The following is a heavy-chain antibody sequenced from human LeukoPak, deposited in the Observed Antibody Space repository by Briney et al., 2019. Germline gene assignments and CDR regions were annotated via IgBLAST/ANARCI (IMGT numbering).Heavy chain of an antibody. CDR2: IYTSGST. V-gene: IGHV4-4*09. D-gene: IGHD6-6*01. J-gene: IGHJ5*02. Sequence: PSETLSLTCTVSGGSISSYYWSWIRQPPGKGLEWIGHIYTSGSTNYNPSLKSRVTISVDTSKNQFSLKLSSVTAADTAVYYCARHVPAPSIAARPRPWFDPWGQGTLVTVSS. CDR3: ARHVPAPSIAARPRPWFDP. CDR1: GGSISSYY.